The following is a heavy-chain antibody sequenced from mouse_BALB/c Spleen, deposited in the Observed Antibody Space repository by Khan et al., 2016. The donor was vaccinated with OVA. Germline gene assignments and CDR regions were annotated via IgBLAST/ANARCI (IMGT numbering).Heavy chain of an antibody. Sequence: QVQLQQPGAELAKPGASVKMSCKASGYTFINYWILWVKQRPGQGLEWIGYISPSTGYTEYNQNFKDKATLTADKSSSTAYMQLSSLTSEDSAVYYCARRGLRWDFDYWGQGTTLTVSS. V-gene: IGHV1-7*01. CDR1: GYTFINYW. J-gene: IGHJ2*01. CDR3: ARRGLRWDFDY. D-gene: IGHD1-1*01. CDR2: ISPSTGYT.